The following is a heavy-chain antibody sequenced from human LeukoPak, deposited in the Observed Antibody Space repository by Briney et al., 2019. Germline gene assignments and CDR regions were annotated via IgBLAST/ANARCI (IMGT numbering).Heavy chain of an antibody. Sequence: SVKVSCKASGYTFTSYGISWVRQAPGQGLEWMGGIIPIFGTANYAQKFQGRVTITADESTSTAYMELSSLRSEDTAVYYCARALAVAGGYYYYGMDVWGQGTTVTVSS. CDR1: GYTFTSYG. CDR3: ARALAVAGGYYYYGMDV. D-gene: IGHD6-19*01. V-gene: IGHV1-69*13. J-gene: IGHJ6*02. CDR2: IIPIFGTA.